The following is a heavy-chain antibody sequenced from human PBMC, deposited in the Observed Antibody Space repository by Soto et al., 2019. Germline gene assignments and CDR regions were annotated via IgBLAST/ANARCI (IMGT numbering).Heavy chain of an antibody. J-gene: IGHJ5*02. CDR1: GGSISSSSYY. D-gene: IGHD3-3*01. CDR3: ASNGVYDFWSGYYL. Sequence: QRQLQESGPGLVKPSETLSLTCTVSGGSISSSSYYWGWIRQPPGKGLEWIGSIYYSGSTYYNPSLKSRVTISVDTSKNQFSLKLSSVTAADTAVYYCASNGVYDFWSGYYLWGQGTLVTVSS. CDR2: IYYSGST. V-gene: IGHV4-39*01.